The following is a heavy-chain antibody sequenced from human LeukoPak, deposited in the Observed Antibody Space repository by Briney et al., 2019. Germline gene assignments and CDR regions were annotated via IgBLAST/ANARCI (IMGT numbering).Heavy chain of an antibody. CDR1: GYTFTGYY. V-gene: IGHV1-2*02. Sequence: ASVKVSCKASGYTFTGYYMHWVRQAPGQGLEWMEWINPNSGGTNYAQKFQGRVTMTRDTSISTAYMELSRLRSDDPAVYYCATSGLWFGEFDPYFDYWGQGTLVTVSS. J-gene: IGHJ4*02. CDR2: INPNSGGT. CDR3: ATSGLWFGEFDPYFDY. D-gene: IGHD3-10*01.